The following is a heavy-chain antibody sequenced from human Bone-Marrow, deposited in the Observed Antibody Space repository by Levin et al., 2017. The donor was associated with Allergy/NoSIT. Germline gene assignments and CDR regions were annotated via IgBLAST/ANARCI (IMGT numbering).Heavy chain of an antibody. CDR3: ASPDYDYVWGSYRPDAFDI. Sequence: PSETRSLTCTVSGGSISSSSYYWGWIRQPPGKGLEWIGSIYYSGSTYYNPSLKSRVTISVDTSKNQFSLKLSSVTAADTAVYYCASPDYDYVWGSYRPDAFDIWGQGTMVTVSS. D-gene: IGHD3-16*02. V-gene: IGHV4-39*01. CDR1: GGSISSSSYY. J-gene: IGHJ3*02. CDR2: IYYSGST.